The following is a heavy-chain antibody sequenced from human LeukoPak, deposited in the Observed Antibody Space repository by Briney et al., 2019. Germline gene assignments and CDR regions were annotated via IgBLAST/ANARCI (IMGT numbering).Heavy chain of an antibody. CDR2: ISSSGSTI. CDR1: GFTFSSYE. J-gene: IGHJ4*02. Sequence: GGSLRLSCAASGFTFSSYEMNWVRQAPGKGLEWVSYISSSGSTIYYADSVKGRFTISRDNAKNSLYLQRNSQRAEDTAVYYCARGRGKLDYWGQGTLVTVSS. D-gene: IGHD3-10*01. V-gene: IGHV3-48*03. CDR3: ARGRGKLDY.